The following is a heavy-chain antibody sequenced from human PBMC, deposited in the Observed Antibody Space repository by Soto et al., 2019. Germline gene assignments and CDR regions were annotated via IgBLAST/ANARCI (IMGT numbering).Heavy chain of an antibody. V-gene: IGHV1-18*01. CDR2: NSAYNGNT. D-gene: IGHD2-21*01. CDR3: ARGGGGLDY. Sequence: QVQLVQSGGEVKKPGASVKVSCKTSGYTFTTYGISWVRQAPGQGLEWMGWNSAYNGNTKYAQKLQGRVTMTTDTSPSPAYMELRSLTSDDRAVYYWARGGGGLDYWGQGTLVTVSS. CDR1: GYTFTTYG. J-gene: IGHJ4*02.